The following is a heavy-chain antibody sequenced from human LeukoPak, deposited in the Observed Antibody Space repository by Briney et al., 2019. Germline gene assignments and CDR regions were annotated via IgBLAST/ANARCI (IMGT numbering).Heavy chain of an antibody. CDR2: IRSDGSDK. D-gene: IGHD3-22*01. CDR3: GKHDSSSDY. J-gene: IGHJ4*02. Sequence: GESLKISCAAPGFIFSTYGMHWVRQAPGKGLEWVAFIRSDGSDKSYGGSVMGRFTISRDNSKNTLYLQMNTLRAEDTAVYYCGKHDSSSDYWGQGTLVTVSS. V-gene: IGHV3-30*02. CDR1: GFIFSTYG.